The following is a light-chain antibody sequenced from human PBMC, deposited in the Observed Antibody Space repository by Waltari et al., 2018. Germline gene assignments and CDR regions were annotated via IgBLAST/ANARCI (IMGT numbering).Light chain of an antibody. CDR1: QSISSW. V-gene: IGKV1-5*03. CDR2: RAS. J-gene: IGKJ1*01. CDR3: QQYNSYLWT. Sequence: DIQMTQSPSTLSASVGDRVTITCRASQSISSWLAWYQQKPGKAPKLLIYRASNLESGVPSSFTGSGSGTEFTLTISSLQPDDFATYYCQQYNSYLWTFGQGTKVEIK.